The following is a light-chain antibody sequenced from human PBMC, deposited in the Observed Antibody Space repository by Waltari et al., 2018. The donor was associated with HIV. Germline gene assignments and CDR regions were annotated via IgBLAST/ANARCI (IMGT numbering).Light chain of an antibody. Sequence: QSALTQPAAVSGSPGQSITISCTGTNNDIGFYKYVSWYQQHPGKVPKVIIFDVSNRPAGVSNRFSGSKSGNTASLTISGVQFDDEAVYYCSSSSRGTTPVVFGGGTKVIVL. V-gene: IGLV2-14*03. CDR1: NNDIGFYKY. CDR2: DVS. J-gene: IGLJ2*01. CDR3: SSSSRGTTPVV.